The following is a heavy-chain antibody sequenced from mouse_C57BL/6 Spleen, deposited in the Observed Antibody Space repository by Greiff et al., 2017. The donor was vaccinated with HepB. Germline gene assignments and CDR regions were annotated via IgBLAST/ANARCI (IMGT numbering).Heavy chain of an antibody. CDR1: GFTFSNYW. CDR3: TGSSYEWYFDV. Sequence: EVKLMESGGGLVQPGGSMKLSCVASGFTFSNYWMNWVRQSPEKGLEWVAQIRLKSDNYATHYAESVKGRFTISRDDSKSSVYLQMNNLRADDTGIYYCTGSSYEWYFDVWGTGTTGTVSS. CDR2: IRLKSDNYAT. V-gene: IGHV6-3*01. D-gene: IGHD1-1*01. J-gene: IGHJ1*03.